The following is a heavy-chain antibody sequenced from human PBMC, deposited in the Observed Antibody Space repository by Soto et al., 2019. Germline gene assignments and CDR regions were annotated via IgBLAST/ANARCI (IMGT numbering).Heavy chain of an antibody. D-gene: IGHD3-9*01. J-gene: IGHJ4*02. CDR1: EVTFSSYG. CDR3: AKGAILTGYKY. CDR2: ISYDGSNK. Sequence: QRLCWAAAEVTFSSYGMRWVRKDQGKGLEWVAVISYDGSNKYYADSVKGRFTISRDNSKNTLYLQMNSLRAEGTAVYYCAKGAILTGYKYWGQGTLVTVSS. V-gene: IGHV3-30*18.